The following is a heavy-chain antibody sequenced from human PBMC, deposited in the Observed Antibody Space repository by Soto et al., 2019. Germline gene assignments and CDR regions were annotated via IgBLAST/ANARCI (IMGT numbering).Heavy chain of an antibody. V-gene: IGHV4-34*01. J-gene: IGHJ2*01. CDR2: INHSGST. CDR1: GGSFSGYY. CDR3: ARGWSSFDL. Sequence: QVQLQQWGAGLLKPSETLSLTCAVYGGSFSGYYWSWIRQPPGKGLEWIGEINHSGSTNYNPSLKXRXPXXVDTSKNQFSLKLSSVTAADTAVYYCARGWSSFDLWGRGTLVTVSS. D-gene: IGHD2-15*01.